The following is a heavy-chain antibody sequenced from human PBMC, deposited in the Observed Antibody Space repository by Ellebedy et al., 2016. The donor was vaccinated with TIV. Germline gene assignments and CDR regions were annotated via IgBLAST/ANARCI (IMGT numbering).Heavy chain of an antibody. D-gene: IGHD2-21*01. CDR1: GFTFSSYW. Sequence: GGSLRLSXAASGFTFSSYWMHWVRQAPGKGLEWVANIKQDGSVKKYVDSVKGRFTISRDNGKHSLYLQMNSLRGEDTAVYYCAREVGGGGAYWGQGTLVTVSS. J-gene: IGHJ4*02. CDR3: AREVGGGGAY. CDR2: IKQDGSVK. V-gene: IGHV3-7*01.